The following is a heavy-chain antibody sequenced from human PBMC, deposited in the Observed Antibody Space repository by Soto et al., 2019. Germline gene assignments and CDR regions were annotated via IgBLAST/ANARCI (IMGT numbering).Heavy chain of an antibody. CDR3: TRNPRPPGPPGVAVTAHYYGMDV. D-gene: IGHD6-19*01. Sequence: EVQLVESGGGLVQPGGSLKLSCAASGFIFSGSAMHWVRQASGKGLEWVGRIRNKANTYATAYAASVKGRFTISREDSRDTXXLXRXXLKTEDAAVYYCTRNPRPPGPPGVAVTAHYYGMDVWGQGTTVTVSS. V-gene: IGHV3-73*02. CDR2: IRNKANTYAT. J-gene: IGHJ6*02. CDR1: GFIFSGSA.